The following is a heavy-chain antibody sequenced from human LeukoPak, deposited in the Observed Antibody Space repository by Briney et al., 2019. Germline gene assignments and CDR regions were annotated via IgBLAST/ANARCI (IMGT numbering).Heavy chain of an antibody. J-gene: IGHJ6*02. Sequence: SETLSLTCTVSGGSISSYYWSWIRQPPGKGLEWIGYIYYSGSTNYNPSLKSRVTISVDTSKNQFSLKLSSVTAADTAVYYCARQSPYYYGSGTNYYYYGMDVWGQGTTVTVSS. CDR1: GGSISSYY. CDR3: ARQSPYYYGSGTNYYYYGMDV. CDR2: IYYSGST. D-gene: IGHD3-10*01. V-gene: IGHV4-59*08.